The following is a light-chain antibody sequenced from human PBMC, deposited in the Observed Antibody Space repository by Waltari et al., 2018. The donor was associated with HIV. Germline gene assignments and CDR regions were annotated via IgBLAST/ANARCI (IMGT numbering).Light chain of an antibody. J-gene: IGLJ1*01. CDR1: SSDVGGYNY. CDR3: CSYAGSSTFL. Sequence: QSALTQPRSVSGPPGQSVTISCTGTSSDVGGYNYASWYQQHPGRAPKLMIYDLSKRPSGVPDRFSGSKSGNTASLTISGLQAEDEADYYCCSYAGSSTFLFGTGTKVTVL. V-gene: IGLV2-11*01. CDR2: DLS.